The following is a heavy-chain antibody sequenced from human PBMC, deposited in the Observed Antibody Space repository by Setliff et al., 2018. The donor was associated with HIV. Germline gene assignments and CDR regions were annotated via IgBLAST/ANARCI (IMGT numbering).Heavy chain of an antibody. J-gene: IGHJ4*02. CDR2: IHTSGNT. Sequence: SETLSLTCTVSGGSISSGDYYWTWIRQPAGKGLQWIGRIHTSGNTNYNPSLKSRVTISVDTSKSQFSLHLTSVTAADTAVYFCARARGPPLPVLDFWGQGTLVTVSS. D-gene: IGHD3-10*01. CDR3: ARARGPPLPVLDF. CDR1: GGSISSGDYY. V-gene: IGHV4-61*02.